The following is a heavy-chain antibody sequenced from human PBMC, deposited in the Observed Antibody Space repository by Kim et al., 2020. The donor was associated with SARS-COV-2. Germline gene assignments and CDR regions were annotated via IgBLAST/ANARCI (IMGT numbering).Heavy chain of an antibody. CDR3: AGHHCTSNVLVTIR. Sequence: ASVKVSCKASGDTFAIYYIHWVRQATGQGPEWMGRVNPNNGDTYYAQKFQGRVTMTRDTSINTAYMELRSLRSDDTAVYYCAGHHCTSNVLVTIRWGE. CDR1: GDTFAIYY. D-gene: IGHD4-4*01. J-gene: IGHJ1*01. V-gene: IGHV1-2*06. CDR2: VNPNNGDT.